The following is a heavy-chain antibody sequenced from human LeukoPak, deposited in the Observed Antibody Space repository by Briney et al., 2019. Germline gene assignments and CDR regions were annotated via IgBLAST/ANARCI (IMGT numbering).Heavy chain of an antibody. V-gene: IGHV1-18*01. CDR1: GYTFSNFG. CDR3: ARAEDPALVNVGDYYYYGMDV. Sequence: ASVKVSCKASGYTFSNFGITWVRQAPGQGLECMGWTSAYNGNTKYTQIFQGRVTMTTDASTSTAYMELRSLRSDDTAVYYCARAEDPALVNVGDYYYYGMDVWGQGTTVTVSS. D-gene: IGHD5-18*01. CDR2: TSAYNGNT. J-gene: IGHJ6*02.